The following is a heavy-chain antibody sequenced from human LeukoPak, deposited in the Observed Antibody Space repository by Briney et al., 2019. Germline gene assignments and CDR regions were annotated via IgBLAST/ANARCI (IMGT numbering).Heavy chain of an antibody. Sequence: GESLKISCKGSGYSFTSYWIGWVRQMPGKGLEWMGIIYPGDSDTRYSPSFQGQVTISADKSISTAYLQWSSLKASDTAMYYCARPEWDIVVVPADGGYAFDIWGPGTMVTVSS. J-gene: IGHJ3*02. CDR2: IYPGDSDT. CDR1: GYSFTSYW. CDR3: ARPEWDIVVVPADGGYAFDI. V-gene: IGHV5-51*01. D-gene: IGHD2-2*01.